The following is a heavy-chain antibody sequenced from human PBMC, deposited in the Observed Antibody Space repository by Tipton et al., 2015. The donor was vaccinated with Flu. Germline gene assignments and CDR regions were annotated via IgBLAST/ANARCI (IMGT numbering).Heavy chain of an antibody. D-gene: IGHD1-26*01. J-gene: IGHJ6*02. CDR1: GGSISSYY. CDR3: ARDIGLDYYYYGMDV. Sequence: TLSLTCTVSGGSISSYYWSWIRQPPGKGLEWIGYIYYSGSTNYNPSLKSRVTISVDTSKNQFSLKLSSVTAADTAVYYCARDIGLDYYYYGMDVWGQGTTVTVSS. V-gene: IGHV4-59*01. CDR2: IYYSGST.